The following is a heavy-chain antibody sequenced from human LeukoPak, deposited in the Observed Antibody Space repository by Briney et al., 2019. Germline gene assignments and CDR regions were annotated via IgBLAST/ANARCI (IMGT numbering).Heavy chain of an antibody. CDR3: AKRGYCRGGTCFSHDAFDI. J-gene: IGHJ3*02. D-gene: IGHD2-15*01. CDR1: GFIFSSYG. V-gene: IGHV3-30*18. CDR2: ISYDGGNI. Sequence: GGSLRLSCAASGFIFSSYGMHWVRQAPGKGLEWVAVISYDGGNISYTDSVKGRFTISRDNSKNTLYLQMNSLRAEDTAVYYCAKRGYCRGGTCFSHDAFDIWGQGTMVTVSS.